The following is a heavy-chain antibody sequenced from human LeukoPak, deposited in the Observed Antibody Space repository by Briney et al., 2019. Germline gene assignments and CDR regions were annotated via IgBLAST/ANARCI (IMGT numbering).Heavy chain of an antibody. CDR2: IYYIGST. Sequence: SETLSLTCTVSGGSISNYYWSWIRQPPGKGLEWIGYIYYIGSTNSNSSLKSRVTISLDTSKNQFSLKLSSVTAADTAVYYCARLHPDRDGYMRRSFDSWGQGTLVTVSS. D-gene: IGHD5-24*01. V-gene: IGHV4-59*08. CDR1: GGSISNYY. J-gene: IGHJ4*02. CDR3: ARLHPDRDGYMRRSFDS.